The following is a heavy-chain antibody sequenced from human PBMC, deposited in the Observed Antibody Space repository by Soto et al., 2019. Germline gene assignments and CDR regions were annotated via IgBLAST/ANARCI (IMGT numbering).Heavy chain of an antibody. J-gene: IGHJ6*02. CDR2: IFYSGST. CDR3: ACIFSGGYSYGFNYYGMDV. CDR1: GGTISSSSYH. Sequence: SETFRLTYTVSGGTISSSSYHWGRIRQPPWKGLEWIGSIFYSGSTYYNPSLKSRVTISVDTSKNQFSLKLTSVTAADTAVYYCACIFSGGYSYGFNYYGMDVWVQGTSVT. D-gene: IGHD5-18*01. V-gene: IGHV4-39*01.